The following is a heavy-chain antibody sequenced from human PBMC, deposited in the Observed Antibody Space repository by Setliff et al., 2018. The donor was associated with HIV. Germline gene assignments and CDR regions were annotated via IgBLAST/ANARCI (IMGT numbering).Heavy chain of an antibody. V-gene: IGHV1-2*06. CDR2: INPNSGGT. D-gene: IGHD3-22*01. Sequence: GASVKVSCKASGYTFTGYYMHWVRQAPGQGLEWMGRINPNSGGTNYAQKFQGRVTMTRDTSISTAYMELSRLRSDDTAVYYCARTDYYDSSGYYYRSFDYWGQGTLVTVSS. J-gene: IGHJ4*02. CDR3: ARTDYYDSSGYYYRSFDY. CDR1: GYTFTGYY.